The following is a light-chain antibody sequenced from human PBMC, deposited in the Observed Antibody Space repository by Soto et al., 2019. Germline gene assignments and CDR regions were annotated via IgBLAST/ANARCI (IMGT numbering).Light chain of an antibody. CDR1: SSNIGSNI. CDR3: AAWDDSLNGWV. CDR2: SNN. V-gene: IGLV1-44*01. J-gene: IGLJ3*02. Sequence: QSVLTQPPSASGTPGQTVTISCSGSSSNIGSNIVNWYQQLPGTAPKLLIYSNNQRPSGVPDRLSGSKSGTSASLAISGLQSEDEADYYCAAWDDSLNGWVFGGGTKLTVL.